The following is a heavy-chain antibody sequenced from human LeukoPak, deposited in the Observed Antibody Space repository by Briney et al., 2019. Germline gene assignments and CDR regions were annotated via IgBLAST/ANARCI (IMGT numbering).Heavy chain of an antibody. D-gene: IGHD4-17*01. CDR2: INPNSGGT. CDR3: ARRDGDHIDS. J-gene: IGHJ4*02. Sequence: ASVKVSCKASGYTFTDYYLHWVRQAPGQGLEWMGWINPNSGGTNYAQQFQGRVTMTTDTSISTAYMELSRLRSDDTAVYYCARRDGDHIDSWGQGTLVTVSS. V-gene: IGHV1-2*02. CDR1: GYTFTDYY.